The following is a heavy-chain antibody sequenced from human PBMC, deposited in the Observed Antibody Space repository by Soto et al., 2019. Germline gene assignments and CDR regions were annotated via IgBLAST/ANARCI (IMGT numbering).Heavy chain of an antibody. CDR2: TYYRSKWYN. V-gene: IGHV6-1*01. Sequence: SQTLSLTCVISGDSVSSNSAAWNWIRQSPSRGLEWLGRTYYRSKWYNDNAVSVKSRITINPDTSKNQFSLKLNSVTPEDTAVYYCARDLGDIYFAPHPLDYYYGMDVWGQGTTVTVSS. CDR3: ARDLGDIYFAPHPLDYYYGMDV. CDR1: GDSVSSNSAA. J-gene: IGHJ6*02. D-gene: IGHD2-15*01.